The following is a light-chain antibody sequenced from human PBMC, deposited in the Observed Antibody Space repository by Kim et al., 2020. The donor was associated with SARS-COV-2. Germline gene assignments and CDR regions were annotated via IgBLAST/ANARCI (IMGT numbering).Light chain of an antibody. J-gene: IGLJ6*01. CDR3: AAWDKSLNGRV. V-gene: IGLV1-44*01. Sequence: GQRVSISCSGSDSNIGSNTVNWYQQFPGKAPKLLMNANDRRPSGVPDRFSGSRSGTSASLAINGLQPEDDADYYCAAWDKSLNGRVFGGGTKVTVL. CDR2: AND. CDR1: DSNIGSNT.